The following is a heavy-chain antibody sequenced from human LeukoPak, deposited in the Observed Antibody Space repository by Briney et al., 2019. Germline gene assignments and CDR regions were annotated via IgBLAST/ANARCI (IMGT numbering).Heavy chain of an antibody. J-gene: IGHJ4*02. V-gene: IGHV3-11*01. CDR3: ARAVRAGGDY. CDR2: ISPSGSDI. CDR1: GFIFSDYY. Sequence: GGSLRLSCAASGFIFSDYYMTWIRQAPGKGLEWVSYISPSGSDIYYADSVKGRFTISRDNGKNSVYLQMNSLRADDTAMYYRARAVRAGGDYWGQGTLVTVSS. D-gene: IGHD3-22*01.